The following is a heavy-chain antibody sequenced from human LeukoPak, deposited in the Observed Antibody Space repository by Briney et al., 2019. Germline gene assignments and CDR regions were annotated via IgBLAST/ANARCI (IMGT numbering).Heavy chain of an antibody. V-gene: IGHV3-7*01. CDR3: ARVNDWYANWFDP. CDR1: GFTFSSYW. CDR2: IKQDGSEK. J-gene: IGHJ5*02. Sequence: GGSLRLSCAASGFTFSSYWMSWVRQAPGKGLEWVANIKQDGSEKYYVDSEKGRFTISRDNAKNSLYLQMNSLRAEDTAVYYCARVNDWYANWFDPWGQGTLVTVSS. D-gene: IGHD2-21*01.